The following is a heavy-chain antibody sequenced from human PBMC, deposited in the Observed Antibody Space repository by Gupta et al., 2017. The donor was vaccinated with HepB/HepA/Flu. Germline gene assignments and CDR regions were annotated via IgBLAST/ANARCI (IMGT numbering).Heavy chain of an antibody. CDR1: GGSFSGYY. CDR2: INHSGST. J-gene: IGHJ5*02. V-gene: IGHV4-34*01. Sequence: QVQLQQWGAGLLKPSETLSLTCAVYGGSFSGYYWSWILQPPGKGLEWIGEINHSGSTNYNPSLKSRVTISVDTSKNQFSLKLSSVTAADTAVYYCARGFFGVVIGWFDPWGQGTLVTVSS. D-gene: IGHD3-3*01. CDR3: ARGFFGVVIGWFDP.